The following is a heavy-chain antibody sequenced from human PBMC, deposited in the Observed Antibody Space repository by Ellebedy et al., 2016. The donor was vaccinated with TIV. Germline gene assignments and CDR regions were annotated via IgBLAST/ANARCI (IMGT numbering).Heavy chain of an antibody. CDR3: ARGVRRVPAATY. Sequence: SETLSLTXAVYGGSFSGYYWSWIRQPPGKGLEWIGEINHSGSTNYNPSLKSRVTISVDTSKNQFSLKLSSVTAADTAVYYCARGVRRVPAATYWGQGTLVTVSS. CDR1: GGSFSGYY. D-gene: IGHD2-2*01. V-gene: IGHV4-34*01. CDR2: INHSGST. J-gene: IGHJ4*02.